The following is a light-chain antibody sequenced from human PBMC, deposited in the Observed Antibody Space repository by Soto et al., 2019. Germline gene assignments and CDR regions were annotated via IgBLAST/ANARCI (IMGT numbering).Light chain of an antibody. CDR3: AACDDSLSGLI. V-gene: IGLV1-44*01. CDR2: AND. J-gene: IGLJ2*01. Sequence: QSVLTQPPSVSGTPGQRVTISCSGGRSNIASNTVNWYQQLPGTAPKLLLYANDQRPSGVPGRFSGSKSGTSASLAISGLQSDDEAEYFCAACDDSLSGLIFGGGTKLTVL. CDR1: RSNIASNT.